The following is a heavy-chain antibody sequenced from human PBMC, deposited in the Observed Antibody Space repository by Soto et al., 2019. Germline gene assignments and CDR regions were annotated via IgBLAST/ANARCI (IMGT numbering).Heavy chain of an antibody. J-gene: IGHJ6*02. CDR1: GFTFSSYG. CDR3: ARDVSTGFYYYYGMDV. V-gene: IGHV3-33*01. CDR2: IWYDGSNK. Sequence: QVQLVESGGGVVQPGRSLRLSCAASGFTFSSYGMHWVRQAPGKGLEWVAVIWYDGSNKDYADSVKGRFTITRDNSKNTLHLQLNTLRAEDKAGYYCARDVSTGFYYYYGMDVWGQGTTVTVSS.